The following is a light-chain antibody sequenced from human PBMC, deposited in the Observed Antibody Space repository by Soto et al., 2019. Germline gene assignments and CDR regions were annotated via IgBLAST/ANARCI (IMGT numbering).Light chain of an antibody. CDR1: QSVSSY. V-gene: IGKV3-11*01. CDR3: QQRSL. J-gene: IGKJ1*01. CDR2: DAS. Sequence: EIVLTQSPATLSLPPGERATLSCRASQSVSSYLAWYQQKPGQAPRLLIYDASNRATGIPARFSGSGSGTDFTLTISSLEPEDFAVYYCQQRSLFGQGTKV.